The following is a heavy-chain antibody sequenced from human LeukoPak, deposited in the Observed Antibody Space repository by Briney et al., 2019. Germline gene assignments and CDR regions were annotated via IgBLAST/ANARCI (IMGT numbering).Heavy chain of an antibody. CDR3: ARAGGELLVIDY. V-gene: IGHV3-23*01. J-gene: IGHJ4*02. Sequence: GGSLRLSCAASGFTFSDYYMTWVRQAPGKGLEWVSAISGSGGSTHYADSVKGRFTISRDNSKNTLFLQMNSLRAEDTAVYYCARAGGELLVIDYWGQGTLVTVSS. D-gene: IGHD2-15*01. CDR1: GFTFSDYY. CDR2: ISGSGGST.